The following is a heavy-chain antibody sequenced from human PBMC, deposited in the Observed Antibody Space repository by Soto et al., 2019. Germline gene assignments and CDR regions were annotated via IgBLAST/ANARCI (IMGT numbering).Heavy chain of an antibody. CDR1: GFIVRSKY. CDR3: ARDRSEFLEGFDY. J-gene: IGHJ4*02. D-gene: IGHD3-3*01. V-gene: IGHV3-53*01. Sequence: VQLVESGGGLIQPGGSLRLSCAASGFIVRSKYMSWVRQAPGKGLEWVSIIYSGGSTYYADSVKGRFTISRDNSKNTLYLQMSSLRAEDTAVYYCARDRSEFLEGFDYWGQGTLVTVSS. CDR2: IYSGGST.